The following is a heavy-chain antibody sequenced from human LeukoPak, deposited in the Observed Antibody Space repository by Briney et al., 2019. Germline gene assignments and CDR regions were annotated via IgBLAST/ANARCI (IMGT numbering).Heavy chain of an antibody. Sequence: TPSETLSLTCTVSGGSISSSSYYWGWIRQPPGKGLEWIGSIYYSGSTYYNPSLKSRVTISIDTSKNQFSLKLTSVTAADTAVYYCARDLVTVTKGFDIWGQGTMVSVSS. D-gene: IGHD4-17*01. CDR2: IYYSGST. J-gene: IGHJ3*02. V-gene: IGHV4-39*07. CDR3: ARDLVTVTKGFDI. CDR1: GGSISSSSYY.